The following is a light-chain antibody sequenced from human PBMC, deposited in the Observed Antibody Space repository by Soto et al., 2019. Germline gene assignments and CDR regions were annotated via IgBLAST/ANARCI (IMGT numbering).Light chain of an antibody. CDR3: SSYTSSSTWL. CDR2: EVS. Sequence: QSVLTQPASVSGSPGQSITISCTGTSSDVGAYNYVSWYQQHPGKAPKLMIYEVSNRPSGVSNRFSGSKSANTASLTISGLQAWDEADYYCSSYTSSSTWLFGGGTKVTVL. J-gene: IGLJ3*02. CDR1: SSDVGAYNY. V-gene: IGLV2-14*03.